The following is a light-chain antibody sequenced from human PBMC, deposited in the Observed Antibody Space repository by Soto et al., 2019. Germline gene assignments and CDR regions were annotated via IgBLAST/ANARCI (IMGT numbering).Light chain of an antibody. Sequence: QSALTQPASVSGSPGQSITISCTGTSGDVGGYDYVSWYQQHPGKAPKLIIYEVINRPSGVSNRFSGSKSGNTASLTISGLQAEDEADYYCSSYSSGSTLGDVFGTGTKLTVL. CDR1: SGDVGGYDY. CDR2: EVI. CDR3: SSYSSGSTLGDV. V-gene: IGLV2-14*01. J-gene: IGLJ1*01.